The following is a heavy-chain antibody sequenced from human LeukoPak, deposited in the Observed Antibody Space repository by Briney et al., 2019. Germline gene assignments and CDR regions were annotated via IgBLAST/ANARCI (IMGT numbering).Heavy chain of an antibody. D-gene: IGHD6-19*01. Sequence: GGSLRLSCAASGFTFSNYWMSWVRQAPGKGLEWVANIKQDGSEKHYVDSVKGRFTISRDNAKNSLYLQMNSLRAEDTAVYYCASFRITVAGRTGLDYWGQGTLVTVSS. CDR1: GFTFSNYW. CDR3: ASFRITVAGRTGLDY. J-gene: IGHJ4*02. V-gene: IGHV3-7*01. CDR2: IKQDGSEK.